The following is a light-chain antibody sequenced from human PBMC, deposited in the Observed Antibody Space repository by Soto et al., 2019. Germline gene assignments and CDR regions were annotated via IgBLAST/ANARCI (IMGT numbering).Light chain of an antibody. CDR1: QGISSY. Sequence: AIRMTQPPSSFSASTGDRVTITCRASQGISSYLAWFQQSPGKAPKLLIYAASTLQSGVPSRFSGSGSGTDFTLTISSLQSEDFATYYCQQYYTYPLTFGGGTKVEIK. CDR3: QQYYTYPLT. CDR2: AAS. J-gene: IGKJ4*01. V-gene: IGKV1-8*01.